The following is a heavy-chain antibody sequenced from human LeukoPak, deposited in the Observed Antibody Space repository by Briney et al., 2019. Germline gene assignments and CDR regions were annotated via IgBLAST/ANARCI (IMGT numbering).Heavy chain of an antibody. CDR1: GYLFTHYW. V-gene: IGHV5-51*01. CDR3: ARAGVAVGGRFYYDY. D-gene: IGHD6-19*01. CDR2: MLPGDSLT. Sequence: GESLKISCKGSGYLFTHYWIAWLRQMPGRGLEWMGIMLPGDSLTTYSPSFQGHVTMSVDKSVATAYLQLNSLKASDTAIYYCARAGVAVGGRFYYDYWGQGTLVSVS. J-gene: IGHJ4*02.